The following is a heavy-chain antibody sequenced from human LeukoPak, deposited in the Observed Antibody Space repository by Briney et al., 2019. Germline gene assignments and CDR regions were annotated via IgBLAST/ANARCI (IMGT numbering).Heavy chain of an antibody. V-gene: IGHV4-59*01. CDR3: ARDRGGYYDSSGYYVRFDP. D-gene: IGHD3-22*01. Sequence: ASETLSLTCTVSGGSISSYYWSWIRQPPGKGLEWIGYIYYSGSTNYNPSPKSRVTISVDTSKNQFSLKLSSVTAADTAVYYCARDRGGYYDSSGYYVRFDPWGQGTLVTVSS. CDR2: IYYSGST. J-gene: IGHJ5*02. CDR1: GGSISSYY.